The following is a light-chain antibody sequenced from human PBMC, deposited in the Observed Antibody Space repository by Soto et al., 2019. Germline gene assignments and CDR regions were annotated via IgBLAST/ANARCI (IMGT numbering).Light chain of an antibody. J-gene: IGLJ3*02. CDR2: YDD. V-gene: IGLV1-36*01. CDR1: SSNIGNNA. CDR3: AAWDDSLKGPV. Sequence: QAVLTQPPSVSEAARQRVTISCSGSSSNIGNNAVNWYQQLPGKAPKLLNYYDDLLPSGVSDRFSGSKSGTSASLAISVLQSEDEADYYCAAWDDSLKGPVFGGGTKLTVL.